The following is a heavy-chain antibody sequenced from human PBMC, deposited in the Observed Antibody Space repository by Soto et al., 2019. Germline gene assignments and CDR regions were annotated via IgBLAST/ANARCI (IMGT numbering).Heavy chain of an antibody. CDR2: ISSSGSTI. D-gene: IGHD4-17*01. J-gene: IGHJ3*02. V-gene: IGHV3-11*01. Sequence: GGSLRLSCAASGFTFSDYYMSWIRQAPGKGLEWVSYISSSGSTIYYADSVKGRFTISRDNAKNSLYLQMNSLRAEDTAVYYCASRTIYGDPGVDAFDIWGQGTMVTVSS. CDR3: ASRTIYGDPGVDAFDI. CDR1: GFTFSDYY.